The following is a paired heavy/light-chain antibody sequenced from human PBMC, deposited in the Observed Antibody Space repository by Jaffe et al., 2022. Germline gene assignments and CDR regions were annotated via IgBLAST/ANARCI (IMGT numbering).Light chain of an antibody. J-gene: IGLJ3*02. V-gene: IGLV7-46*01. CDR3: LLSYSGARV. CDR2: DTS. CDR1: TGAVTSDHY. Sequence: QAVVTQEPSLTVSPGGTVTLTCGSSTGAVTSDHYPYWFQQKPGQAPRTLISDTSNKYSWTPARLSGSLLGGQAALTLSGAQPEDEADYYCLLSYSGARVFGGGTKLTVL.
Heavy chain of an antibody. CDR2: IRRKADGGTT. Sequence: ETQLVESGGDLVQPGRSLRLSCTTSGFTFGDYGMTWVRQAPGKGLEWVGFIRRKADGGTTESAASVKGRFTISRDDSKSIAYLQMNSLKTEDTAVYYCLRNYGEEYWGQGTLVTVSS. CDR3: LRNYGEEY. D-gene: IGHD1-7*01. V-gene: IGHV3-49*04. J-gene: IGHJ4*02. CDR1: GFTFGDYG.